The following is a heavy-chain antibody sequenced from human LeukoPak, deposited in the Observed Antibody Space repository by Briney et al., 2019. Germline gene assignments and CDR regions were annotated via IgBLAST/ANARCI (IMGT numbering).Heavy chain of an antibody. J-gene: IGHJ4*02. V-gene: IGHV3-11*01. Sequence: GGSLRLSCAASGFTFSDYYMSWIRQAPGKGLEWVSYISSSGSTIYYADSVKGRFTISRDNAKNSLYLQMNSLIAEDTAVYYCARGCGSSTSCYTEIDYWGQGTLVTVSS. CDR1: GFTFSDYY. D-gene: IGHD2-2*02. CDR3: ARGCGSSTSCYTEIDY. CDR2: ISSSGSTI.